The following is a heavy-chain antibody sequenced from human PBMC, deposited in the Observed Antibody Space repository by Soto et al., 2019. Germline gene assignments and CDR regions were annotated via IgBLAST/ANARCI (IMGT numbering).Heavy chain of an antibody. J-gene: IGHJ4*02. CDR1: GGTFSSYA. CDR2: IIPIFGTA. Sequence: SVKVSCKASGGTFSSYAISWVRQAPGQGLEWMGGIIPIFGTANYAQKFQGRVTITADESTSTAYMELSRLRSEDTAVYYCARGLLLAVAGTNPIFDYWGQGTRVTVSS. D-gene: IGHD6-19*01. V-gene: IGHV1-69*13. CDR3: ARGLLLAVAGTNPIFDY.